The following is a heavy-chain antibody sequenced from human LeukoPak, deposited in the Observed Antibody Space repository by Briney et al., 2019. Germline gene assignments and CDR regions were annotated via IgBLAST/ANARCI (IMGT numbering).Heavy chain of an antibody. CDR2: MNPNSGST. CDR3: ARGRSTGYPYYFEY. CDR1: GYTFTSYD. Sequence: ASVKVSCKASGYTFTSYDINWVRQAPGPGLGWMGWMNPNSGSTGYAQKFQGRVTITRNTSISTAYMELSGLRSEDTAVYYCARGRSTGYPYYFEYWGQGTLVTVSS. V-gene: IGHV1-8*03. D-gene: IGHD5-12*01. J-gene: IGHJ4*02.